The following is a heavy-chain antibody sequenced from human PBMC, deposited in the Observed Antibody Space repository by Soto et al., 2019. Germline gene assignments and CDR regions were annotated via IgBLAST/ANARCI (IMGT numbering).Heavy chain of an antibody. Sequence: SETLSLTCTVSGGSVSGYSWSWIRQPPGKGLEYIGYISYTGSTNYNPSLKSRLIISVNTSKNQYSLKLTSATAADTAVYYCARDFKRYSSSPGPLEYWGQGTLVTVS. J-gene: IGHJ4*02. CDR2: ISYTGST. D-gene: IGHD6-6*01. CDR1: GGSVSGYS. CDR3: ARDFKRYSSSPGPLEY. V-gene: IGHV4-59*02.